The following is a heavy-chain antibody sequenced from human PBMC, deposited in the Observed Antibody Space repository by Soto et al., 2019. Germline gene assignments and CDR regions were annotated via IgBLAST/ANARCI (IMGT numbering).Heavy chain of an antibody. D-gene: IGHD3-22*01. V-gene: IGHV1-2*04. Sequence: QVQLVQSGAEVKKPGASVKVSCKASGYTFTGYYMHWVRQAPGQGLEWMGWINPNSGGTNYAQKFQGWVTMTRDTSISTAYMELSRLRSDDTAVYYCARSRLTLYYDTNFDYWGQGTLVTVSS. J-gene: IGHJ4*02. CDR2: INPNSGGT. CDR1: GYTFTGYY. CDR3: ARSRLTLYYDTNFDY.